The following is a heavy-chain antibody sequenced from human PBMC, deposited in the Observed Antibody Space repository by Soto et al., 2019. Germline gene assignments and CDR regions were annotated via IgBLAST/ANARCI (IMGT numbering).Heavy chain of an antibody. CDR2: INHSGST. V-gene: IGHV4-39*07. J-gene: IGHJ6*02. D-gene: IGHD3-10*01. CDR1: GGSISSSSFH. Sequence: SETLSLTCTVSGGSISSSSFHWGWIRQPPGKGLEWIGNINHSGSTNYSPSLKSRVTISVDTSKNQFSLKLSSVTAADTAVYYCARVSGIYYYGMDVWGQGTTVTVSS. CDR3: ARVSGIYYYGMDV.